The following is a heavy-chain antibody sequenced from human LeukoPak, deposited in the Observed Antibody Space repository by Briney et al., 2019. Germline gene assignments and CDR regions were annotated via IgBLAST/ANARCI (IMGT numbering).Heavy chain of an antibody. CDR3: AKEIWRYYDSSGYSGDY. CDR1: GFTFSNYG. J-gene: IGHJ4*02. CDR2: IRYDGSNK. D-gene: IGHD3-22*01. V-gene: IGHV3-30*02. Sequence: PGGSLRLSCAASGFTFSNYGMHWVRQAPGKGLEWVAFIRYDGSNKYYADSVKGRFTISRDNSKNTLYLQMNSLRAEGTAVYYCAKEIWRYYDSSGYSGDYWGQGTLVTVSS.